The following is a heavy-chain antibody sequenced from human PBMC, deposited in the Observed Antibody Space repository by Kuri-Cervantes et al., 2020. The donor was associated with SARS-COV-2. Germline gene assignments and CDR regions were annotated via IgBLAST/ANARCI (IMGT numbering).Heavy chain of an antibody. D-gene: IGHD5-18*01. Sequence: GESLKISCASSGFTLSTSGMHWVRQAPGKGLEWVAVISHDGSKRHYADSVKGRFTISRDNSMNTVYLQMNSLRTEDTAVYFCAKDKRVVSTGNPWRVSYSYDSIEYYNGMDVWGQGTTVTVSS. CDR1: GFTLSTSG. V-gene: IGHV3-30*18. J-gene: IGHJ6*02. CDR3: AKDKRVVSTGNPWRVSYSYDSIEYYNGMDV. CDR2: ISHDGSKR.